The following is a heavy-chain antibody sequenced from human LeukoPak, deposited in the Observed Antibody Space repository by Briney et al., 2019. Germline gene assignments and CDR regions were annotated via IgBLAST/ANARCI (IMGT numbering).Heavy chain of an antibody. CDR3: ARGLETLTMIVVPCAFDI. J-gene: IGHJ3*02. CDR2: IIPIFGTA. Sequence: SVKVSCKASGGTFSGYAISWVRQAPGQGLEWMGGIIPIFGTANYAQKFQGRVTITTDESTSTAYMELSSLRSEDTAVYYCARGLETLTMIVVPCAFDIWGQGTMVTVSS. CDR1: GGTFSGYA. V-gene: IGHV1-69*05. D-gene: IGHD3-22*01.